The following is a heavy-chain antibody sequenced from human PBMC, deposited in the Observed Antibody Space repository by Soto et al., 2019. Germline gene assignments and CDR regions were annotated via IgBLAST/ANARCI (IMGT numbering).Heavy chain of an antibody. CDR1: VSSFSTDY. Sequence: SETRSLSRTITVSSFSTDYSTWKQLHAREGLEWIGFVSYSGTTNYNPSLKSRVTISVDTSKNAFSLKLRSASAADTAVYYCARDRGSLTTGDGTIDIWGPGTMVT. J-gene: IGHJ3*02. V-gene: IGHV4-59*01. D-gene: IGHD4-17*01. CDR2: VSYSGTT. CDR3: ARDRGSLTTGDGTIDI.